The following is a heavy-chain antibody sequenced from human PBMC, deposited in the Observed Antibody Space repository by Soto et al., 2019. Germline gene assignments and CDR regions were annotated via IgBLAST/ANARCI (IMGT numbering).Heavy chain of an antibody. Sequence: QVQLVESGGGVVQPGRSLRLSCAASGFTFSSYAMHWVRQAPGKGLEWVAVISYDGSNKYYADSVKGRFTISRDNSKNTLYLQMNSLRAEDTAVYHCAKGLGGFDSDYNYFDYWGQGTLVTVSS. V-gene: IGHV3-30*14. CDR3: AKGLGGFDSDYNYFDY. J-gene: IGHJ4*02. D-gene: IGHD4-4*01. CDR1: GFTFSSYA. CDR2: ISYDGSNK.